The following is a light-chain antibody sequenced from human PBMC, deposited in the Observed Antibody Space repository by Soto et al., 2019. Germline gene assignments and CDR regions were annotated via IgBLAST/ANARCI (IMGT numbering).Light chain of an antibody. CDR1: SSNIGKYY. CDR2: END. V-gene: IGLV1-51*02. J-gene: IGLJ1*01. CDR3: GTWDSSLTTFV. Sequence: QSVLTQPPSVSAAPGQTVTMSCSGSSSNIGKYYVSWHQQLPGTAPKLLIYENDKRPSGIPDRFSGSKSGTSATLGITGLQTGDEADYYCGTWDSSLTTFVFGTGTQLTVL.